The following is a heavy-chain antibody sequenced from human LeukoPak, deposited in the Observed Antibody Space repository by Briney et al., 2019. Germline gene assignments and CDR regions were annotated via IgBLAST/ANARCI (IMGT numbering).Heavy chain of an antibody. CDR2: TIPMFRKV. D-gene: IGHD2-21*01. CDR1: GGTFSTNP. J-gene: IGHJ4*02. CDR3: AGGGGQFLVPPDY. Sequence: GASVKVSCKASGGTFSTNPISWVRQAPGQGLEWMGGTIPMFRKVNYAQKFQDRITITADESTSTAYLELSSLKSDDPAVYYCAGGGGQFLVPPDYWGQGTLVTVSS. V-gene: IGHV1-69*13.